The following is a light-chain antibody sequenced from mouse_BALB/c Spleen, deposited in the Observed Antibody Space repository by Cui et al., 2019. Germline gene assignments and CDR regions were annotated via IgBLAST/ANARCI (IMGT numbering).Light chain of an antibody. CDR1: SSVSY. J-gene: IGKJ1*01. V-gene: IGKV4-68*01. CDR3: QQWSSNPPTWT. CDR2: LTS. Sequence: HIVLTQYPALMSASPGEKVTMTCSASSSVSYMYWYQQKPRSSPKPWIYLTSNLASGVPARLSGSGSGTSYSLTISSMEAEDAATYYCQQWSSNPPTWTFGGGTKLEIK.